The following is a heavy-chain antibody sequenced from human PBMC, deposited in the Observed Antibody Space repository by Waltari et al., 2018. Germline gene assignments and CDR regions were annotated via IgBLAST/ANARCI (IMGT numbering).Heavy chain of an antibody. CDR1: GFTFSSYA. D-gene: IGHD3-10*01. CDR3: AKDTGSGSYYPFDY. CDR2: IRGSGGST. Sequence: EVQLLESGGGLVQPGGSLRLSCAASGFTFSSYAMSWVRQAPGKGLEWDSVIRGSGGSTYYADSVKGRFTISRDNSKNTLYLQMNSLRAEDTAVYYCAKDTGSGSYYPFDYWGQGTLVTVSS. J-gene: IGHJ4*02. V-gene: IGHV3-23*01.